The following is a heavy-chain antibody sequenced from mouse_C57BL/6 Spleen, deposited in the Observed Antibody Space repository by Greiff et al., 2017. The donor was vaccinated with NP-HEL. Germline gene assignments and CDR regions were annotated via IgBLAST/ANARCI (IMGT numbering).Heavy chain of an antibody. CDR2: ISYSGST. CDR1: GYSITSGYD. Sequence: EVHLVESGPGMVKPSQSLSLTCTVTGYSITSGYDWHWIRHFPGNKLEWMGYISYSGSTNYNPSLKSRISITHDTSKNHFFLKLNSVTTEDTATYYCARGGDGPSFAYWGQGTLVTVSA. V-gene: IGHV3-1*01. D-gene: IGHD2-3*01. CDR3: ARGGDGPSFAY. J-gene: IGHJ3*01.